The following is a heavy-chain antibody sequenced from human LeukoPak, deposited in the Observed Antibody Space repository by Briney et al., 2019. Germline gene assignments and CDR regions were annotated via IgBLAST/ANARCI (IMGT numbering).Heavy chain of an antibody. D-gene: IGHD6-19*01. V-gene: IGHV3-23*01. J-gene: IGHJ5*02. Sequence: GGSLRLSCAASGFTFSSYAMSWVRQAPGKGLEWVSAISGSGGSTYYADSVKGRFTISRDNSKNTLYLQMNSLRAEDTAVYYCAKDRVSSDWPNWFDPWGQGTLVTVSS. CDR3: AKDRVSSDWPNWFDP. CDR1: GFTFSSYA. CDR2: ISGSGGST.